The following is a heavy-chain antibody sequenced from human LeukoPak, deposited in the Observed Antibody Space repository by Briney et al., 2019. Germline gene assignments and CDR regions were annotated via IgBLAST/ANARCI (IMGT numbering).Heavy chain of an antibody. CDR2: MNPNRGNT. V-gene: IGHV1-8*01. CDR1: GYTFTSYD. J-gene: IGHJ6*02. CDR3: ARGPPYDFWSGPYYYYYGMDV. Sequence: ASVKVSCKASGYTFTSYDIHWVRQATGQGLEWMGWMNPNRGNTGYAQKFQGRVTMTRNTSISTAYMELSSLRSEDTAVYYCARGPPYDFWSGPYYYYYGMDVWGQGTTVTVSS. D-gene: IGHD3-3*01.